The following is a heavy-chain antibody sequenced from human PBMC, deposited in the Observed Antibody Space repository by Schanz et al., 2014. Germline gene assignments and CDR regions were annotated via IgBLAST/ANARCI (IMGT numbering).Heavy chain of an antibody. CDR1: GGTFSNYA. Sequence: SCKASGGTFSNYAINWVRHAPGQGLEWMGRIIPILGIANYAQKFQGRVTITSDKPTSTAYMDFSRLRPEDTVVYQWPRRDTHTYHIWADSGQNRDQRTTNADS. J-gene: IGHJ5*01. D-gene: IGHD1-26*01. V-gene: IGHV1-69*04. CDR3: PRRDTHTYHIWADSGQNRDQRTTNADS. CDR2: IIPILGIA.